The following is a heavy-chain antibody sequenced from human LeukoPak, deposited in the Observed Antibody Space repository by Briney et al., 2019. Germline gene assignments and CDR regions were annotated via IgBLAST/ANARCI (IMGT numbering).Heavy chain of an antibody. D-gene: IGHD3-16*01. CDR3: ATHAYSDGGGGDGGHFEY. V-gene: IGHV4-39*01. J-gene: IGHJ4*02. Sequence: SETLSLTCTVSGGSISSSSYYWGWIRQPPGKGLEWIGSIYYSGSTYYNPPLKSRVTISVDTSKNQFSLKLSSVTAADTAVYYCATHAYSDGGGGDGGHFEYWGQGTLVIVSS. CDR1: GGSISSSSYY. CDR2: IYYSGST.